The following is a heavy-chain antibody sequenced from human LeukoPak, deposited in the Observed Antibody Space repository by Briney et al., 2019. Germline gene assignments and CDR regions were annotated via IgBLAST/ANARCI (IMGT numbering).Heavy chain of an antibody. CDR3: ARGCDIDV. CDR2: IYYTGTT. Sequence: PSATLSLTCTISGGSISNSYWSWIRQPPGKPLEWIGYIYYTGTTKYNPSLKSRATISLDTSKNQFSLKLTSVTAADTALFFCARGCDIDVWGQGTTVTVSS. D-gene: IGHD2-15*01. CDR1: GGSISNSY. V-gene: IGHV4-59*01. J-gene: IGHJ6*02.